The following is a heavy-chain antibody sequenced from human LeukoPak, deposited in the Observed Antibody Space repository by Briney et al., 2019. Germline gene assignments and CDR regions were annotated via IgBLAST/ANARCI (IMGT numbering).Heavy chain of an antibody. Sequence: PGGSLRLSCAASGFTFSDYYMSWIRQAPGKGLEWVSYISSSGSTIYYADSVKGRFTISRDNAKNSLYLQMNSLRAEDTAVYYCARDRLWYSSSPAMDVWAKGTTVTVSS. CDR2: ISSSGSTI. J-gene: IGHJ6*04. D-gene: IGHD6-6*01. CDR3: ARDRLWYSSSPAMDV. V-gene: IGHV3-11*01. CDR1: GFTFSDYY.